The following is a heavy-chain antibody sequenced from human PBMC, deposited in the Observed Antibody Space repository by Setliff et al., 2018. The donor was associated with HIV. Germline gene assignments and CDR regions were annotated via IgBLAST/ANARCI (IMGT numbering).Heavy chain of an antibody. J-gene: IGHJ3*02. CDR2: IFPDDSDT. CDR1: GYSFNTYW. Sequence: GESLKISCKGSGYSFNTYWIGWVRQMPGKGLEWMGIIFPDDSDTRYSPSLQGQVTISADKSINTAYLQWSSLKASDTAIYYCARAINKSFDIWGQGTMVTVSS. V-gene: IGHV5-51*01. CDR3: ARAINKSFDI.